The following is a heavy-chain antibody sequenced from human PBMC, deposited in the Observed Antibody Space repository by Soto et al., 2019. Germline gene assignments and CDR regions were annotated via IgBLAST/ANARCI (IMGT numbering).Heavy chain of an antibody. D-gene: IGHD1-26*01. CDR1: GGTFSSYA. Sequence: SVKVTCKASGGTFSSYAISWVRQAPGQGLEWMGGIIPIFGTANYAQKFQGRVTITADESTSTAYMELSSLRSEDTAVYYCARDRGCEWELLNYYGMDVWGQGTTVTASS. CDR3: ARDRGCEWELLNYYGMDV. CDR2: IIPIFGTA. J-gene: IGHJ6*02. V-gene: IGHV1-69*13.